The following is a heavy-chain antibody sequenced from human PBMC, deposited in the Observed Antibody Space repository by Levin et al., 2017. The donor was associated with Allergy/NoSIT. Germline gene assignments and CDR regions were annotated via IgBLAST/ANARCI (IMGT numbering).Heavy chain of an antibody. J-gene: IGHJ5*02. CDR1: GGSFSGYY. CDR3: ALGYCSGGSCYSSRVSWFDP. Sequence: SETLSLTCAVYGGSFSGYYWSWIRQPPGKGLEWIGEINHSGSTNYNPSLKSRVTISVDTSKNQFSLKLSSVTAADTAVYYCALGYCSGGSCYSSRVSWFDPWGQGTLVTVSS. V-gene: IGHV4-34*01. CDR2: INHSGST. D-gene: IGHD2-15*01.